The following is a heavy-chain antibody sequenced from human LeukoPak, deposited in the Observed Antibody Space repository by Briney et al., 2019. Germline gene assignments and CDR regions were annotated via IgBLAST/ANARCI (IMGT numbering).Heavy chain of an antibody. V-gene: IGHV3-30*03. CDR1: GFTFSSYG. J-gene: IGHJ6*02. D-gene: IGHD5-12*01. CDR2: ISYDGSNK. Sequence: PGGSLRLPCAASGFTFSSYGMHWVRQAPGKGLEWVAVISYDGSNKYYADSVKGRFTISRDNSKNTLYLQMNSLRAEDTAVYYCARSGVDDGYYYYYGMDVWGQGTTVTVSS. CDR3: ARSGVDDGYYYYYGMDV.